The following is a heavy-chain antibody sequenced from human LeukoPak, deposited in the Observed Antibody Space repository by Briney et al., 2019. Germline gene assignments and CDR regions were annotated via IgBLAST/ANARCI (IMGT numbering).Heavy chain of an antibody. V-gene: IGHV4-59*01. D-gene: IGHD3-22*01. J-gene: IGHJ5*02. CDR2: IYYSGST. CDR1: GGSISSYY. Sequence: PSETLSLTCTVSGGSISSYYWSWIRQPPGKGLEWIGYIYYSGSTNYNPSLKSRVTISVDTSKNQFSLKLSSVTAADTAVYYCARAPMSCWFDPRGQGTLVTVSS. CDR3: ARAPMSCWFDP.